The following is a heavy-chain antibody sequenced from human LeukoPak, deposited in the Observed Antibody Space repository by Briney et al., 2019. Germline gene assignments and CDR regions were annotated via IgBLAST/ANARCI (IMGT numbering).Heavy chain of an antibody. CDR3: ARLVWSGPVDY. V-gene: IGHV4-34*01. J-gene: IGHJ4*02. CDR2: INHSGST. D-gene: IGHD3-3*01. Sequence: SETLSLTCAVYGGSFSGYYWSWIRQPPGKGLEWIGEINHSGSTNYNPSLKSQVTISVDTSKNQFSLKLSSVTAADTAVYYCARLVWSGPVDYWGQGTLVTVSS. CDR1: GGSFSGYY.